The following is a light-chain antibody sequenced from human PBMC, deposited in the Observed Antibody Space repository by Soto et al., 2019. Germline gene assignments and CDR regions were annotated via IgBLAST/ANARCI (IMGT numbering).Light chain of an antibody. CDR2: GAS. CDR1: QSVSSN. J-gene: IGKJ5*01. CDR3: QQYGSSHT. V-gene: IGKV3-15*01. Sequence: EIVMTQSPATLSVSPGERATLSCRASQSVSSNLAWYQQKPGQAPRLLIYGASTRATGIPARFSGSGSGTDFTLTISSLEPEDFAVYYCQQYGSSHTFGQGTRLEIK.